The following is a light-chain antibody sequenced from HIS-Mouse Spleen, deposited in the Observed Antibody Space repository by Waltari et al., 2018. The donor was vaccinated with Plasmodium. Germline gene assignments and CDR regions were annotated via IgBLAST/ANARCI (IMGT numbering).Light chain of an antibody. V-gene: IGLV1-51*01. J-gene: IGLJ2*01. Sequence: QSVLPQPPSVSAAPGQKVTISCSGSSSTIGTNYVPWYQQLPGTAPKLLIYDNNKRPSGIPDRFSGSKSGTSATLGITGLQTGDEADYYCGTWDSSLSAGVVFGGGTKLTVL. CDR1: SSTIGTNY. CDR2: DNN. CDR3: GTWDSSLSAGVV.